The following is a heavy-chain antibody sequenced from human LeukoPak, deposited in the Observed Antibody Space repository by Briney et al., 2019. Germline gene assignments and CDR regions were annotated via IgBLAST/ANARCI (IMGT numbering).Heavy chain of an antibody. CDR1: GFTFSSYA. V-gene: IGHV3-23*01. Sequence: PGGSLRLSCAASGFTFSSYAMSWVRQAPGKGLAWVSAISGSGGSTYYADSVKGRFTISRDNSKNTLYLQMNSLRAEDTAVYYCAKPLHGGYGSGSYYNIGYWGQGTLVTVSS. CDR2: ISGSGGST. CDR3: AKPLHGGYGSGSYYNIGY. J-gene: IGHJ4*02. D-gene: IGHD3-10*01.